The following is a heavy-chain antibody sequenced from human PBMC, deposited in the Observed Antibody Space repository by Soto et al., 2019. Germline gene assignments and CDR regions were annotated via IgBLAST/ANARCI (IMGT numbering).Heavy chain of an antibody. Sequence: QVQLQESGPGLVKPSQTLSLTCTVSGGSISRGDYYWSWIRQPPGKGLEWIGYIYYSGSTYYNPSLKSRVTISVDTSKNQFSLKLSSVTAADTAVYYWARKDSGGYYGFDYWGQGTLLTVSS. V-gene: IGHV4-30-4*01. CDR3: ARKDSGGYYGFDY. J-gene: IGHJ4*02. D-gene: IGHD3-22*01. CDR2: IYYSGST. CDR1: GGSISRGDYY.